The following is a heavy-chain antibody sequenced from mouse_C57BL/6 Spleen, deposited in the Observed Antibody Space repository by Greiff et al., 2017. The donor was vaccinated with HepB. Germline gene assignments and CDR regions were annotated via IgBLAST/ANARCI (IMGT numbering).Heavy chain of an antibody. V-gene: IGHV1-22*01. CDR3: ARAKIYYGPHV. J-gene: IGHJ1*03. Sequence: VQLQQSGPELVKPGASVKMSCKASGYTFTDYYMHWVKQSPGKSLEWIGYINPNNGGTNYNQKFKGKATLTVNKSSSTAYMELRILTSEDSAVYYCARAKIYYGPHVWGTGTTVTVSS. CDR1: GYTFTDYY. CDR2: INPNNGGT. D-gene: IGHD2-1*01.